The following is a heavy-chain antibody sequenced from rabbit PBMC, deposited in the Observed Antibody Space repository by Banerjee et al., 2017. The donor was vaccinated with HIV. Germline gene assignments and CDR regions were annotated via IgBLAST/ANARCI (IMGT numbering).Heavy chain of an antibody. J-gene: IGHJ6*01. V-gene: IGHV1S45*01. Sequence: QQQLVESGGDLVKPEGSLTLTCTASGFSFSNKYVMCWVRQAPGKGLEWIACIYTGGSGASYDGSAETGLFTTTKTSSTTVTLQISRLTAADAATYFCARALAGVIGWNFDLWGPGTLVTVS. D-gene: IGHD4-1*01. CDR2: IYTGGSGAS. CDR3: ARALAGVIGWNFDL. CDR1: GFSFSNKYV.